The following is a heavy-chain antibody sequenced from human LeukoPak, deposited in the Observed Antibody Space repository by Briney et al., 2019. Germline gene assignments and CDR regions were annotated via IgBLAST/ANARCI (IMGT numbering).Heavy chain of an antibody. CDR3: ARGRWVGTTQAYYLDF. CDR1: GYGFMNYA. J-gene: IGHJ4*02. CDR2: VNAGNGDT. V-gene: IGHV1-3*01. D-gene: IGHD1-26*01. Sequence: ASVKVSCKTSGYGFMNYAVQWVRQAPGERLEWMGWVNAGNGDTRCSPEFQGRVTIARDTSASTVYMELSSLTSADTATYYCARGRWVGTTQAYYLDFRGQGTLVTVSS.